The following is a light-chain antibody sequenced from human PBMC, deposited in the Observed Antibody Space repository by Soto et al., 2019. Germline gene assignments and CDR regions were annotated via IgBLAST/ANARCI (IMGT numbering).Light chain of an antibody. V-gene: IGKV3-20*01. CDR3: QHYGGSPLYT. CDR2: GAF. Sequence: EIVLTQSPGTLSLSPGEGATLSCRASQSVSSNYLAWYQQKPGQAPRLLIYGAFSRATGIPDRFSGSGSGTDFTLTMRRLEPEDFAVYYCQHYGGSPLYTFGQGTKLEIK. CDR1: QSVSSNY. J-gene: IGKJ2*01.